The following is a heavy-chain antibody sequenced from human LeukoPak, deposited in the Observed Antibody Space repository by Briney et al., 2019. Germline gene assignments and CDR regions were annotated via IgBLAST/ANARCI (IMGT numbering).Heavy chain of an antibody. CDR1: GFTFSSYA. V-gene: IGHV3-23*01. CDR2: ISGSGGTT. D-gene: IGHD2-15*01. Sequence: GGSLRLSCAASGFTFSSYAMSWVRQAPGKGLEWVSVISGSGGTTYYADSVKGRFTISRDNSKNTLYLQMNSLRAEDTAVYYCAKDTLGYCSGGSCYPAGYFDYWGQGTLVTVSS. CDR3: AKDTLGYCSGGSCYPAGYFDY. J-gene: IGHJ4*02.